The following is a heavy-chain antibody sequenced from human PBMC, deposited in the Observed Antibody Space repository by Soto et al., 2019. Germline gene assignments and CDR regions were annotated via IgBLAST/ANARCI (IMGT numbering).Heavy chain of an antibody. D-gene: IGHD4-17*01. V-gene: IGHV3-21*01. J-gene: IGHJ6*02. CDR1: GFTFSSYS. CDR3: AREQRTTWSSYYGMDV. Sequence: EVQLVESGGGLVKPGGSLRLSCAASGFTFSSYSMNWVRQAPGKGLEWVSSISSSSSYIYYADSVKGRFTISRDNAKNSLYLQMNSLRAEDTAVYYCAREQRTTWSSYYGMDVWGQGTTVTVSS. CDR2: ISSSSSYI.